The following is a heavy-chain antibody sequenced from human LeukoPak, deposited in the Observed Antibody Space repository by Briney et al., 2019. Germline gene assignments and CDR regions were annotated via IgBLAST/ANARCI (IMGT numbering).Heavy chain of an antibody. V-gene: IGHV3-74*01. CDR2: IKSDGSST. CDR3: VRDNRSYYFDY. D-gene: IGHD1-26*01. J-gene: IGHJ4*02. Sequence: PGGSLRLSCAASGFTFSRYWMHWVRQAPRKGLVWVSCIKSDGSSTSIADSAKGRFTISRDNAKNTVYLQMNSLRAEDTAVYYCVRDNRSYYFDYWGQGTLVTVSS. CDR1: GFTFSRYW.